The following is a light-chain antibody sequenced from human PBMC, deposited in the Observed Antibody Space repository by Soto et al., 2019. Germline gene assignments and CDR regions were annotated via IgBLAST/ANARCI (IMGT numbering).Light chain of an antibody. CDR1: SSNIGAGYD. Sequence: QSVLTQPPSMSGAPGQRVTISCTGSSSNIGAGYDVHWYQQLPGTAPKLLIYGNSNRPSGVPDRFSGSKSGTSASLAITGRQAEDEADYYCQSYDSSLSGVVFGGGTKVTVL. CDR3: QSYDSSLSGVV. V-gene: IGLV1-40*01. CDR2: GNS. J-gene: IGLJ2*01.